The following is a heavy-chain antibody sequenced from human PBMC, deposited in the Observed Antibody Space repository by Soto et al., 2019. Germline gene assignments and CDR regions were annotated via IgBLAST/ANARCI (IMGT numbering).Heavy chain of an antibody. CDR1: GFTFTNAW. CDR3: TTDSYMTTIVVRFDY. CDR2: IKSKLDGGTT. J-gene: IGHJ4*01. Sequence: GGSLRLSCAASGFTFTNAWTNWVRQAPGKGLEWVGRIKSKLDGGTTDLAASVKGRFAISRDDSTHMVYLQMTSLKTEDTAIYYCTTDSYMTTIVVRFDYWGHGTLVTVSS. D-gene: IGHD3-22*01. V-gene: IGHV3-15*07.